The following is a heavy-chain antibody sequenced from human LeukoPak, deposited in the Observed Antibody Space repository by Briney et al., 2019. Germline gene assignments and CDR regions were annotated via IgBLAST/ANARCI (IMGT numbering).Heavy chain of an antibody. CDR2: FDPEDGET. V-gene: IGHV1-24*01. Sequence: ASVKVSRKVSGYTLTELSMHRVRQAPGKGLEWMGGFDPEDGETIYAQKFQGRVTMTEDTSTDTAYMELSSLRSEDTAVYYCATSPGSDDAFDIWGQGTMVTVSS. CDR3: ATSPGSDDAFDI. CDR1: GYTLTELS. J-gene: IGHJ3*02.